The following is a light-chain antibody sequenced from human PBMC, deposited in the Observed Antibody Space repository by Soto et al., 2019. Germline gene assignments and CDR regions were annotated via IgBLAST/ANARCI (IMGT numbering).Light chain of an antibody. CDR1: QSVSSSY. CDR3: QQYGSSPT. CDR2: GAS. V-gene: IGKV3-20*01. J-gene: IGKJ4*01. Sequence: EIVLTQSPGTLSLSPGESATLSCRASQSVSSSYLAWYQQKPGQAPRLLIYGASSRATGIPDRFSGSGSGTDFTLTISRLEPEDFAVYYCQQYGSSPTFGGGTNVEIK.